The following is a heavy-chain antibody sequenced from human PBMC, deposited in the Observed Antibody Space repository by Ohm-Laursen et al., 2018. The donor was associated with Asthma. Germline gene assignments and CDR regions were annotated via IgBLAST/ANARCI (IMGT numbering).Heavy chain of an antibody. D-gene: IGHD4-17*01. CDR3: AKDLGTVTKGYFDY. J-gene: IGHJ4*02. CDR2: ISGSGGTT. Sequence: SLRLSCTASGFTFSSYKMHWVRQAPGQGLEWVSVISGSGGTTYYADSVEGRFTISRDNSKNTMYLQMNSLRAEDTAVYYCAKDLGTVTKGYFDYWGQGTLVTVSS. CDR1: GFTFSSYK. V-gene: IGHV3-23*01.